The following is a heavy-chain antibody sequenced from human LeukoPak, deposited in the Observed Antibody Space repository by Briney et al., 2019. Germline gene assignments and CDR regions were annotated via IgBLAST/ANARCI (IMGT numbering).Heavy chain of an antibody. CDR3: ARGSGETGGYYYVY. Sequence: SVKVSCKASGYTFTGYYMHWVRQAPGQGLEWMGGIIPIFGTANYAQKFQGRVTITADESTRTAYMELRTLRSEDTAIYYCARGSGETGGYYYVYWGRGTPVTVSS. J-gene: IGHJ4*02. V-gene: IGHV1-69*13. CDR2: IIPIFGTA. D-gene: IGHD3-22*01. CDR1: GYTFTGYY.